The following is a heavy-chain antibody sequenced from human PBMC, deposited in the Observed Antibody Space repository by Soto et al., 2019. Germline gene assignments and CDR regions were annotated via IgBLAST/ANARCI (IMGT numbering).Heavy chain of an antibody. D-gene: IGHD3-22*01. CDR2: ISAYNGNT. V-gene: IGHV1-18*04. Sequence: ASVKVSCKASGYTFTSYGISWVRQAPGQGLEWMGWISAYNGNTNYAQKLQGRVTMTTDTSTSTAYMELRSLRSDDTAVYYCARDLSSYYYDSSGVYYFDYWGQGNLVTVSS. CDR1: GYTFTSYG. J-gene: IGHJ4*02. CDR3: ARDLSSYYYDSSGVYYFDY.